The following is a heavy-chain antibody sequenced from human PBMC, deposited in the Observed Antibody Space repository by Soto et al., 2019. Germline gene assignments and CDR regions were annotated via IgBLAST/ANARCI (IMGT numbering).Heavy chain of an antibody. CDR2: IIPIFGTA. Sequence: ASAKVSCKTFGGTFSSYAMSWVRQAPVQGLEWMGGIIPIFGTANYAQKFQGRVTITADESMSTAYMELSSLRSEDTAVYYCAGRSSGYYPETHNWSDPWGQRTLVNVSS. D-gene: IGHD3-22*01. CDR3: AGRSSGYYPETHNWSDP. V-gene: IGHV1-69*13. CDR1: GGTFSSYA. J-gene: IGHJ5*02.